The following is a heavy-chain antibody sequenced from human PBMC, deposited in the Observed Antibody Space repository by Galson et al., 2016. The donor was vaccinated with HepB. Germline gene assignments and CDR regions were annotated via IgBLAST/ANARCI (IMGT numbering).Heavy chain of an antibody. CDR2: ISGSGTTT. V-gene: IGHV3-23*01. CDR3: VKDVRGSGPWAFDS. D-gene: IGHD1-26*01. CDR1: GFTFGHYA. J-gene: IGHJ4*02. Sequence: SLRLSCAASGFTFGHYAMTWVRQFPGKGLEWVSTISGSGTTTFYAPSVKGRVTISRDNSNDTLLLQLNNLRADDTAIYYCVKDVRGSGPWAFDSWGQGTLVTVSS.